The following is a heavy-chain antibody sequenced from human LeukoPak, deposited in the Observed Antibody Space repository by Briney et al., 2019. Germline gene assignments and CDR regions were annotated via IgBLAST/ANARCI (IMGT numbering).Heavy chain of an antibody. Sequence: PSETLSLTCAVYGGSFSGYYWSWIRQPPGKGLEWIGEINHSGSTNYNPSLKSRVTISVDTSKNQFSLKLSSVTAADTAVYYCARGMSAVTTHFDYWGQGTLGTVSS. CDR1: GGSFSGYY. CDR2: INHSGST. V-gene: IGHV4-34*01. D-gene: IGHD4-17*01. J-gene: IGHJ4*02. CDR3: ARGMSAVTTHFDY.